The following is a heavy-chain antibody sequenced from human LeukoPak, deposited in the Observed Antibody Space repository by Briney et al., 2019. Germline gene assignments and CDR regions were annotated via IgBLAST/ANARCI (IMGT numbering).Heavy chain of an antibody. V-gene: IGHV3-7*01. J-gene: IGHJ4*02. CDR3: ARDGFGSIVATMIFDY. CDR1: GFTFSSYW. CDR2: IKQDGSEK. D-gene: IGHD5-12*01. Sequence: GGSLRLSCAASGFTFSSYWMSWVRQAPGKGLEWVANIKQDGSEKYYVDSVKGRFTISRDNAKNSLYLQMNSLRAEDTAVYYCARDGFGSIVATMIFDYWGQGTLVTVSS.